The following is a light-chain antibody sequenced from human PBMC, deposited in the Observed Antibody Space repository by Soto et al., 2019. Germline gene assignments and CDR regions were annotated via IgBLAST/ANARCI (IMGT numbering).Light chain of an antibody. Sequence: EIVLTQSPGTLSLSPGERATLSCRASQSVSSTYLAWYQQKPGQAPRLLIYGASNRATGIPDRFSGSGSGTDFTLTISRMEPEDFAVYYCQQYGGSRWTFGQVNRV. J-gene: IGKJ1*01. CDR3: QQYGGSRWT. CDR1: QSVSSTY. V-gene: IGKV3-20*01. CDR2: GAS.